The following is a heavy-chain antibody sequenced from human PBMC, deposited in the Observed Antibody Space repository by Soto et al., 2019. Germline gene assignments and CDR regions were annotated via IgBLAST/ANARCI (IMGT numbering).Heavy chain of an antibody. V-gene: IGHV3-30*18. D-gene: IGHD6-13*01. CDR1: GFTFSSYG. CDR3: AKGPPAARKSNAFDI. Sequence: GESLKISCAASGFTFSSYGMHWVRQAPGKGLEWVAVISYDGSNKYYADSVKGRFTISRDNSKNTLYLQMNSLRAEDTAVYYCAKGPPAARKSNAFDIWGQGTMVTVSS. CDR2: ISYDGSNK. J-gene: IGHJ3*02.